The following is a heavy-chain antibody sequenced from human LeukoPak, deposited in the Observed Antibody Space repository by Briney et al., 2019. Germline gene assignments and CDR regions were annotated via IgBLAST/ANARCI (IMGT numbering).Heavy chain of an antibody. Sequence: SETLSLTRTVSGGSISSGGYYWSWIRQHPGKGLEWIGYIYYSGSTYYNPSLKSRVTISVDTSKNQFSLKLSSVTAADTAVYYCARGGYSSGWYPLWGQGTLVTVSS. V-gene: IGHV4-31*03. CDR1: GGSISSGGYY. CDR2: IYYSGST. CDR3: ARGGYSSGWYPL. D-gene: IGHD6-19*01. J-gene: IGHJ4*02.